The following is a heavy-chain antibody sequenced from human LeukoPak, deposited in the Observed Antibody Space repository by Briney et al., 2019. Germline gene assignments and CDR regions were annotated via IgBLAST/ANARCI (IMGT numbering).Heavy chain of an antibody. Sequence: GRSLRLSCAASGFTFSSYAMHWVRQAPGKGLEWVAVISYDGSNKYYADSVKGRFTISRDNSKNTPYLQMNSLRAEDTAVYYCARVRTAVLLGATYFDYWGQGTLVTVSS. V-gene: IGHV3-30-3*01. CDR3: ARVRTAVLLGATYFDY. J-gene: IGHJ4*02. CDR1: GFTFSSYA. D-gene: IGHD1-26*01. CDR2: ISYDGSNK.